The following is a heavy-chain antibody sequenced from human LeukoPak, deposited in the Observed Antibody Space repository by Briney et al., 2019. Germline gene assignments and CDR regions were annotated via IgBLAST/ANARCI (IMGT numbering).Heavy chain of an antibody. CDR3: GRDPRLGIRGYTYGYIDY. D-gene: IGHD5-18*01. CDR2: ISTNTGSP. Sequence: ASVKVSCKTSGYSFSSYTISWVRQAPGQRLEWMGWISTNTGSPTYAHGFTGRYVFSWDTSVSTAYLVISGLTADDTAVYFCGRDPRLGIRGYTYGYIDYWGQGTLVTVSS. J-gene: IGHJ4*02. V-gene: IGHV7-4-1*02. CDR1: GYSFSSYT.